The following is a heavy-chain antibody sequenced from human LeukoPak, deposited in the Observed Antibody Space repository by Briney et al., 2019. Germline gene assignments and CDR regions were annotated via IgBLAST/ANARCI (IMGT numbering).Heavy chain of an antibody. J-gene: IGHJ4*02. CDR3: ARVGGSSWYLGY. CDR2: IYHSEST. Sequence: SETLSLTCAVSGYSISSGYYWGCSRQPPGKGLEGIGSIYHSESTYYNPSLKSRVTISVDTSKHKFSLKLSSVTAADTAVYYCARVGGSSWYLGYWGQGTLVTVSP. D-gene: IGHD6-13*01. V-gene: IGHV4-38-2*01. CDR1: GYSISSGYY.